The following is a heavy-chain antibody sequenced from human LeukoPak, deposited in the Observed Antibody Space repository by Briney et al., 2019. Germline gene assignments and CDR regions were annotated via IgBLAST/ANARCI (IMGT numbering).Heavy chain of an antibody. Sequence: GGSLRLSCAASVFTFSGYWISWVRQAPWKGLEWVVNIERDGSDKYYVNSVKGRFTISRDNTKNTLYLQMNSLRAEDTAFYYCARRSAPCGLDYWGQGTLVTVSS. CDR3: ARRSAPCGLDY. D-gene: IGHD3/OR15-3a*01. V-gene: IGHV3-7*03. CDR2: IERDGSDK. J-gene: IGHJ4*02. CDR1: VFTFSGYW.